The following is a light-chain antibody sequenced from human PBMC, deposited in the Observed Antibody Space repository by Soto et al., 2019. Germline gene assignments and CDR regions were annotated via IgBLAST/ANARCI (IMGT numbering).Light chain of an antibody. CDR2: GAS. J-gene: IGKJ1*01. CDR1: QSVSSNY. Sequence: ENVLTQSPGTLSLSAGERATLSCRASQSVSSNYLAWYQHKPGQAPRLLIYGASSRATGIPDRFSGSGSGTDVTLNISRLEPEDFAVYYCQQYGSSPRTFGQGTKVEIK. CDR3: QQYGSSPRT. V-gene: IGKV3-20*01.